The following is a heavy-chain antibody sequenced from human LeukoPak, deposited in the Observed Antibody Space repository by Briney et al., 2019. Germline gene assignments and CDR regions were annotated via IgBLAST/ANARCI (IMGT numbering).Heavy chain of an antibody. CDR1: RFTFSSYS. CDR2: ISSSSSTI. CDR3: ARDTHYDFWSGYYGRDYFDY. Sequence: GGSLRLSCAASRFTFSSYSMNWVRQAPGKGLEWVSYISSSSSTIYYADSVKGRFTISRDNAKNSLYLQMNSLRAEDTAVYYCARDTHYDFWSGYYGRDYFDYWGQGTLVTVSS. D-gene: IGHD3-3*01. J-gene: IGHJ4*02. V-gene: IGHV3-48*01.